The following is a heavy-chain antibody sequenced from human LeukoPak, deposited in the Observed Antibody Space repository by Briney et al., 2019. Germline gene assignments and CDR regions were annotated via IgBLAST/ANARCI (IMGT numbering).Heavy chain of an antibody. J-gene: IGHJ3*02. V-gene: IGHV3-7*01. Sequence: QPGGSLRLSCAASGFTFSSYWMSWVRQAPGKGLGWVANIKQDGSEKYYVDSVKGRFTISRDNAKNSLYLQVNSLRAEDTAVYYCARGSFFGYGNLDAFDIWGQGTMVTVSS. CDR2: IKQDGSEK. CDR1: GFTFSSYW. D-gene: IGHD5-12*01. CDR3: ARGSFFGYGNLDAFDI.